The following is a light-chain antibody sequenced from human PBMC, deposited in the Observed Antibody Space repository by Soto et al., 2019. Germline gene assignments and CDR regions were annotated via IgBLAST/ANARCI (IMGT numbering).Light chain of an antibody. J-gene: IGKJ3*01. CDR3: QQYGGSPFT. Sequence: EIVLTQSPGTLSLSPGERATLSCRASQSVSSSYLAWYQQKPGQAPSLLIYGASSRATGIPDRFSGSGSGTDFTLTISRLEPEDVAVYYCQQYGGSPFTFGPGTKVDIK. CDR2: GAS. V-gene: IGKV3-20*01. CDR1: QSVSSSY.